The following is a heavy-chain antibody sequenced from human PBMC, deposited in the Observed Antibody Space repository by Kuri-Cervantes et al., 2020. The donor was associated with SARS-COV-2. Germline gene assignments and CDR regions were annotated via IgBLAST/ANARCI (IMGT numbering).Heavy chain of an antibody. Sequence: GESLKISCAASGFTFSNAWMSWVRQAPGKGLEWVGLIKSKTDGGTTDYAAPVKGRFTISRDDSKNTLYLQMNSLKTEDTAAYYCTTDSITGPIMDVWGKGTTVTVSS. CDR2: IKSKTDGGTT. J-gene: IGHJ6*03. V-gene: IGHV3-15*01. D-gene: IGHD1-20*01. CDR3: TTDSITGPIMDV. CDR1: GFTFSNAW.